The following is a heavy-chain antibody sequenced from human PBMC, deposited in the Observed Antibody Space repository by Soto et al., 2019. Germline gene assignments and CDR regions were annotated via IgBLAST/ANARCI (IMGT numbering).Heavy chain of an antibody. CDR3: AKSCSGGSCYGALDI. J-gene: IGHJ3*02. CDR1: GYTFTSYY. CDR2: INPSGGST. D-gene: IGHD2-15*01. Sequence: ASVKVSCKASGYTFTSYYMHWVRQAPGQGLEWMGIINPSGGSTSYAQKFQGRVTMTRDTSTSTVYMELSSLRSEDTAVYYCAKSCSGGSCYGALDIWGQGTMVT. V-gene: IGHV1-46*03.